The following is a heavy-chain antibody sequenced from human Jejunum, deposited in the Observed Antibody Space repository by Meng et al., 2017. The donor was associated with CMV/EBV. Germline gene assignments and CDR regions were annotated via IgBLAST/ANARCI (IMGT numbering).Heavy chain of an antibody. V-gene: IGHV3-21*01. D-gene: IGHD4-17*01. CDR2: ISGGSTYI. J-gene: IGHJ5*02. CDR3: ARAIDYGDPNWFDP. CDR1: GFTFTSYS. Sequence: GFTFTSYSISWVRQAPGKGLEWLSYISGGSTYIYHADSVKGRFTISRDNAKNSVYLQMNSLRAEDAAVYYCARAIDYGDPNWFDPWGQGTLVTVSS.